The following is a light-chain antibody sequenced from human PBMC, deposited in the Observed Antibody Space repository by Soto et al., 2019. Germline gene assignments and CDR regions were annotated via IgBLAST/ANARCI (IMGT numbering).Light chain of an antibody. Sequence: EIVLTQSPATLSLSPGERATLSCRASQSISSFLAWYQQKPGQTPRLLIYDASNRVTGIPTRFSGSGSGTDFTLTISNVEPEDFSVYYCQQLSSWPPYTFGQGTKLEIK. CDR1: QSISSF. J-gene: IGKJ2*01. CDR2: DAS. CDR3: QQLSSWPPYT. V-gene: IGKV3-11*01.